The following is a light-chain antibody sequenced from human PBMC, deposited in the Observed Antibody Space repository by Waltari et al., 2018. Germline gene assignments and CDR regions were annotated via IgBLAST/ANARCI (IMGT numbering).Light chain of an antibody. V-gene: IGKV1-33*01. J-gene: IGKJ4*01. CDR3: QQYYITPLS. Sequence: DIQMTQSPSSLSASVGDRVTITCQASQDITNYLNWYQQKPGKAPKLLIYDASNLETGVPSRFSGSGSGTDFTLTISSLQAEDVAVYYCQQYYITPLSFGGGTKVEIK. CDR1: QDITNY. CDR2: DAS.